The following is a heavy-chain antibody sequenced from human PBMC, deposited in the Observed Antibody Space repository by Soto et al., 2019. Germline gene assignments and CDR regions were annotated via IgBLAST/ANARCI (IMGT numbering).Heavy chain of an antibody. V-gene: IGHV4-31*03. CDR3: ARYLLSGSYPSAFDI. CDR1: GGSIRSGGYY. CDR2: IYYSGST. Sequence: QVQLQESGPGLVKPSQTLSLTCSVSGGSIRSGGYYWIWIRQHPGRGLEWIGYIYYSGSTYHNPSLKSRVSISVDTSKNQFSLKLTSVTAADTAVYYCARYLLSGSYPSAFDIWGQGTMVTVSS. J-gene: IGHJ3*02. D-gene: IGHD1-26*01.